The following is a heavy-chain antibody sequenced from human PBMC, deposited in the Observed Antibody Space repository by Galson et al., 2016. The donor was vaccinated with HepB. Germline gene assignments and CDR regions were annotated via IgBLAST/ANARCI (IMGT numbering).Heavy chain of an antibody. CDR2: IYYTGST. D-gene: IGHD3-10*01. CDR1: GGSISSYY. Sequence: SETLSLTCTVSGGSISSYYWSWIRQPPGKELEWIGYIYYTGSTKYNPSLKSRVTISVDTSKNQFSLKVSSVTAADTAVYYCARSPKGALSGVLDYWGQGILVTVSS. CDR3: ARSPKGALSGVLDY. V-gene: IGHV4-59*01. J-gene: IGHJ4*02.